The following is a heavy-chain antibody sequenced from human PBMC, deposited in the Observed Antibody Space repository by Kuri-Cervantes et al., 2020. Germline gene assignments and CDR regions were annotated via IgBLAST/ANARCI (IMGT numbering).Heavy chain of an antibody. CDR2: IYHSGST. CDR1: GGSISSSSYY. J-gene: IGHJ2*01. V-gene: IGHV4-39*07. Sequence: SETLSLTCTVSGGSISSSSYYWGWIRQPPGKGLEWIGYIYHSGSTYYNPSLKSRVTISVDRSKNQFSLKLSSVTAADTAVYYCARGPSRYFDLWGRGTLVTVSS. CDR3: ARGPSRYFDL.